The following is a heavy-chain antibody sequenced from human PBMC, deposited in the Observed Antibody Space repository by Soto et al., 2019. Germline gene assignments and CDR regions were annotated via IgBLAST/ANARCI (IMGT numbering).Heavy chain of an antibody. D-gene: IGHD6-13*01. CDR1: GYTFTTYG. V-gene: IGHV1-18*01. CDR2: ISGANGHT. CDR3: ARVVAGAGGEYDY. J-gene: IGHJ4*02. Sequence: QVQVVQSGAEVKKPGASVKVSCKTSGYTFTTYGIGWVRQAPGQGLEWMGWISGANGHTNYAQNVQGRVTVTTDTSTSTAYMELRSLRSDDTAVYYWARVVAGAGGEYDYWGQGTLVTVSS.